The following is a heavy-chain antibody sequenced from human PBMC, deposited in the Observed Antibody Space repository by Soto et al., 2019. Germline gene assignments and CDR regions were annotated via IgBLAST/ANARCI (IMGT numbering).Heavy chain of an antibody. CDR3: AHISIPSYIDAYFDY. V-gene: IGHV2-5*02. Sequence: SGPTLVNPTQTLTLTCTFSGFSISTSGVGVGWIRQPPGKALEWLSIIYWDYEKRYNPSLKSRLTITNDTSKNQVVLTMTNMDPVDTATYYCAHISIPSYIDAYFDYWGQGTLVTVSS. CDR1: GFSISTSGVG. J-gene: IGHJ4*02. D-gene: IGHD2-15*01. CDR2: IYWDYEK.